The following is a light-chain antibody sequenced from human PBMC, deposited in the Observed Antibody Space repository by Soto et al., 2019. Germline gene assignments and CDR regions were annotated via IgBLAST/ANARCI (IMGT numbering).Light chain of an antibody. CDR2: DAS. CDR3: QQYNDWPPLT. Sequence: EIMMTQSPATVSVSPGERATLSCRASQSIRTNVAWYQHKPGQALRLLSYDASTRATGLSSRFSGSGSGTEFTLTISSLQSEDVAIYYCQQYNDWPPLTFGGGTRLEI. CDR1: QSIRTN. J-gene: IGKJ4*01. V-gene: IGKV3-15*01.